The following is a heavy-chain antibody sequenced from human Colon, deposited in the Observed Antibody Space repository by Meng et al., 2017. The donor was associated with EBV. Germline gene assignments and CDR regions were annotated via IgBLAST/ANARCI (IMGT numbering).Heavy chain of an antibody. D-gene: IGHD5-18*01. V-gene: IGHV4-30-4*01. Sequence: QGHPQELGPGLVKPSQTLSLTCTVSSGSSGSGDYYWSWIRHPPGNGLELIGHIYYSVSTSYNPSLKSRVTISVDTSNNQFSLKLSSVTAADTAVYYCARVGWRQWSFDLWGRGTLVTVSS. CDR1: SGSSGSGDYY. CDR3: ARVGWRQWSFDL. CDR2: IYYSVST. J-gene: IGHJ2*01.